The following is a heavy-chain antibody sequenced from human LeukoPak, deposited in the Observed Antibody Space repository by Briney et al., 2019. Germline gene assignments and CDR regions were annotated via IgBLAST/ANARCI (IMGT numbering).Heavy chain of an antibody. J-gene: IGHJ5*02. D-gene: IGHD3-9*01. CDR1: GYTYTNYG. Sequence: ASVKVSCKTSGYTYTNYGLSWVRQAPGQGLEWMGWISAYNGNTNYAQKLQGRVTMTTDTSTSTAYMELRSLRSDDTAVYYCARDRTELRYFDPSWFDPWGQGTLVTVSS. CDR3: ARDRTELRYFDPSWFDP. CDR2: ISAYNGNT. V-gene: IGHV1-18*01.